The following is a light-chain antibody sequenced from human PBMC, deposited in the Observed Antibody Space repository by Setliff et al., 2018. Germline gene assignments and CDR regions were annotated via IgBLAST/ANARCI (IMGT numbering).Light chain of an antibody. CDR1: SSNIGNNY. Sequence: QSALAQPPSVSAAPGQKVTISCSGSSSNIGNNYVSWYQQLPGTAPKLLIYDNERPSVIPDRFSASKSGTSATLGITGLQTGDEADYYCGAWDRSLSVYVFGTGTKVTVL. V-gene: IGLV1-51*01. J-gene: IGLJ1*01. CDR3: GAWDRSLSVYV. CDR2: DNE.